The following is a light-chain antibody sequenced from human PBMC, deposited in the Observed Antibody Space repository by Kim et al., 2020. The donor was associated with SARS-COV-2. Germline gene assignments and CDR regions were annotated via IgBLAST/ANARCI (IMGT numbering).Light chain of an antibody. CDR3: QQYGGFRWT. J-gene: IGKJ1*01. CDR2: GAS. Sequence: EIVLTQSPGTLSLSPGERATLSCRADQSVDSAYLAWYQQKPGQAPRLLISGASSRATGIPDRFSGSGSGTDFTLTISRLEPEDFAVYYCQQYGGFRWTFGQGTKVDIK. CDR1: QSVDSAY. V-gene: IGKV3-20*01.